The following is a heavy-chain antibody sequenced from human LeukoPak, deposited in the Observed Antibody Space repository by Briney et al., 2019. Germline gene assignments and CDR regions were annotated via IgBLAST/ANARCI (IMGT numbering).Heavy chain of an antibody. V-gene: IGHV3-7*01. CDR3: ARDPETKRGRDGLDY. Sequence: PGGSLRLSCAASGFTFSNDLMSWVRQAPGEGLEWMSRIKGDGSDKYYVDSAKGRFTISRDNANNSMYLQMNSLRAEDTAVYYCARDPETKRGRDGLDYWGPGTLVIVSS. CDR2: IKGDGSDK. CDR1: GFTFSNDL. J-gene: IGHJ4*02. D-gene: IGHD1-14*01.